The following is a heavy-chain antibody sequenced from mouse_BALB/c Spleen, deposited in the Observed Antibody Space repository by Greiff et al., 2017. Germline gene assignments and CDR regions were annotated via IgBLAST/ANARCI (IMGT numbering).Heavy chain of an antibody. CDR2: ISNLAYSI. V-gene: IGHV5-15*02. CDR3: ARGGTGLFDY. J-gene: IGHJ2*01. D-gene: IGHD4-1*01. CDR1: GFTFSDYG. Sequence: EVKLVESGGGLVQPGGSRKLSCAASGFTFSDYGMAWVRQAPGKGPEWVAFISNLAYSIYYADTVTGRFTISRENAKNTLYLEMSSLRSEDTAMYYCARGGTGLFDYWGQGTTLTVSS.